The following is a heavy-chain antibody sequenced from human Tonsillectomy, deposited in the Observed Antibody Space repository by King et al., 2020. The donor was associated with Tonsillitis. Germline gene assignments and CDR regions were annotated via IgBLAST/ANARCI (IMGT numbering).Heavy chain of an antibody. V-gene: IGHV4-59*01. D-gene: IGHD3-10*01. Sequence: VQLQESGPGLVKPSETLSLTCTVSGGSMSAYYWSWLRQPPGKPLEWIGYIYYRGTTKYNASLKGRVSISSDTSKNQFSLKLTSVTAADTAVYYCARDYGSGSYYQRPLTYWGQGTLVTVSS. CDR2: IYYRGTT. CDR1: GGSMSAYY. CDR3: ARDYGSGSYYQRPLTY. J-gene: IGHJ4*02.